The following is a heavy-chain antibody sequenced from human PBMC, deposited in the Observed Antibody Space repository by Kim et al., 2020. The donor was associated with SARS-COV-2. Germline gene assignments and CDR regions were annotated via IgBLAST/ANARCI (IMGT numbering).Heavy chain of an antibody. V-gene: IGHV4-4*02. Sequence: NNTPPLNSQVTISVDKSKNQCYLKLSSVTAAATAVYYCARAGGEGWFDPWGQGTLVTVSS. CDR3: ARAGGEGWFDP. D-gene: IGHD3-16*01. J-gene: IGHJ5*02.